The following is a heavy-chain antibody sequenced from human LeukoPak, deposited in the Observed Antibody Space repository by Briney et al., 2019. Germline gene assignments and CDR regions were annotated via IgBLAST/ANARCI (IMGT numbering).Heavy chain of an antibody. CDR1: RFTFSNYA. Sequence: GGSLRLSCAASRFTFSNYAMGWVRQAPGKGLEWVSGISGSGGSTYYADSVKGRFTISRDNSKNTLYLQMNSLRAEDTAVYYCAREIAARRGNYYYYMDVWGKGTTVTVSS. V-gene: IGHV3-23*01. CDR2: ISGSGGST. CDR3: AREIAARRGNYYYYMDV. J-gene: IGHJ6*03. D-gene: IGHD6-6*01.